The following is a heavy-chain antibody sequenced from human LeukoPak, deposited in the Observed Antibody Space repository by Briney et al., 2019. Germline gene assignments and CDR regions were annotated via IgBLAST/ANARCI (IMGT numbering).Heavy chain of an antibody. V-gene: IGHV3-30-3*01. J-gene: IGHJ4*02. CDR3: AKVNSTWPVYFFDY. D-gene: IGHD6-13*01. Sequence: GRSLRLSCAASGFTFSSYAMHWVRQAPGKGLEWVAVVSYDGSNKYYADSVKGRFTISRDNSKNTLYLQMNSLRAEDTAVYYCAKVNSTWPVYFFDYWGQGTLVTVSS. CDR2: VSYDGSNK. CDR1: GFTFSSYA.